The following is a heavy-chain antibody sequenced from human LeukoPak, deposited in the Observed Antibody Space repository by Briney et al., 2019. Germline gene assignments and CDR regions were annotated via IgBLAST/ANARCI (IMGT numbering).Heavy chain of an antibody. CDR3: AKESATFHFDC. CDR1: GFTFSSYA. D-gene: IGHD3-3*01. V-gene: IGHV3-23*01. CDR2: IFGSGGST. J-gene: IGHJ4*02. Sequence: GGSLRLSCAASGFTFSSYAMYWVRQAPGKGLEWVSGIFGSGGSTHYADSVKGRFTISRDNSKNTVYLQMNSLRAEDTAVYYCAKESATFHFDCWGQGTLVTVSS.